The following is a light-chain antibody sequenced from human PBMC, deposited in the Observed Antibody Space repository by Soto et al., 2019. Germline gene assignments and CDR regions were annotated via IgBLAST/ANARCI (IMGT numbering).Light chain of an antibody. J-gene: IGKJ5*01. CDR2: DIS. CDR1: QDVTTN. Sequence: TQVPAIMPASPVEGLSLSCXAAQDVTTNFAWYQQKRGQAPRLLIYDISSRATGVPARFSGSGSGTEFTLSISGLQSEDFAVYFCQQYNNWPFSFGQGTRLEIK. CDR3: QQYNNWPFS. V-gene: IGKV3-15*01.